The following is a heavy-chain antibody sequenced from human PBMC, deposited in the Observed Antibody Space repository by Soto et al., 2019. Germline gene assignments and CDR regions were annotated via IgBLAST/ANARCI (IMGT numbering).Heavy chain of an antibody. CDR1: GGSLSTYL. D-gene: IGHD4-17*01. Sequence: SETLSLTCIVSGGSLSTYLWSWIRQPPGKGLEWIGAVNHSGSTNYNPSLKSRVTISVDTSKNQFSLKLSSVTAADTAVYYCAREVATVTSNWFDPWGQGTLVTVSS. J-gene: IGHJ5*02. CDR3: AREVATVTSNWFDP. CDR2: VNHSGST. V-gene: IGHV4-34*01.